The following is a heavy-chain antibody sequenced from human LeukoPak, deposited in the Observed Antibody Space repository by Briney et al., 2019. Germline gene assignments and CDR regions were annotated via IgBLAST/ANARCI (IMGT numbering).Heavy chain of an antibody. J-gene: IGHJ3*02. V-gene: IGHV3-11*04. CDR1: GFTFSDYY. Sequence: GGSLRLSCAASGFTFSDYYMSWVRQAPGKGLDWVSYISSSGSTIYYADSVKGRFTISRDNAKNSLYLQMNSLRAEDTAIYYCARDYSCSSTSCYTARSDAFDIWGQGTMVTVSS. CDR3: ARDYSCSSTSCYTARSDAFDI. CDR2: ISSSGSTI. D-gene: IGHD2-2*02.